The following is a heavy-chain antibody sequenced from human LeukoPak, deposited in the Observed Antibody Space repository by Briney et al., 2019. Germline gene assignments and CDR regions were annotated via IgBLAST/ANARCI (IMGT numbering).Heavy chain of an antibody. CDR1: GAPLSSYY. Sequence: SETLSLTCTVSGAPLSSYYWSWIRQSPGKGLEWIGYIYYDGSTNYNPSLKSRVTISVDTSKNQFSLKLSSVTAADTAVYYCARLPFRKSYGYKRSGAFDIWGQGTMVTVSS. D-gene: IGHD5-18*01. J-gene: IGHJ3*02. V-gene: IGHV4-59*08. CDR2: IYYDGST. CDR3: ARLPFRKSYGYKRSGAFDI.